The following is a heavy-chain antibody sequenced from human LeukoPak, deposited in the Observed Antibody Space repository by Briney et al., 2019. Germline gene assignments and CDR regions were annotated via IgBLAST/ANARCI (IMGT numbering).Heavy chain of an antibody. CDR1: GDLISHSTTNY. J-gene: IGHJ4*02. D-gene: IGHD6-19*01. CDR2: IYYSGTT. CDR3: ARQPVVNRGAVASNFDY. V-gene: IGHV4-39*01. Sequence: SETLSLTCTVSGDLISHSTTNYWAWIRQPPGKGLEWIGRIYYSGTTYYNASLDSRVTVSVDTFKNQFSLKVNSMSAADTAVYFCARQPVVNRGAVASNFDYWGQGILVTVSS.